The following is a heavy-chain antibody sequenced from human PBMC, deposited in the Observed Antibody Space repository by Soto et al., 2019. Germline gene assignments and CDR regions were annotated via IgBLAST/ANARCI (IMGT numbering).Heavy chain of an antibody. CDR2: INPYNDNT. CDR3: GRDTSGLDY. V-gene: IGHV1-46*01. J-gene: IGHJ4*02. CDR1: GYTFGSHY. D-gene: IGHD5-12*01. Sequence: ASVKVSCKASGYTFGSHYIHWVRQAPGQGLEWMGVINPYNDNTRYSPRFQGRLTITSDTPTNTAYLDLSRLRSDDTAVYYWGRDTSGLDYWGQGTLVTVSS.